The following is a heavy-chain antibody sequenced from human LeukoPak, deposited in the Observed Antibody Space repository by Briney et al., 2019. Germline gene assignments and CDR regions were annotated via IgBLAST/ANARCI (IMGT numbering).Heavy chain of an antibody. Sequence: PGGSLRLSCAASGFTFSDYYMSWIRQAPGKGLEWVSYISSSSSYTNYADSVKGRFTISRDNAKNSLYLQMNSLRAEDTAVYYYAGEIVGAVGYDYWGQGTLVTVSS. CDR2: ISSSSSYT. CDR1: GFTFSDYY. V-gene: IGHV3-11*05. D-gene: IGHD1-26*01. J-gene: IGHJ4*02. CDR3: AGEIVGAVGYDY.